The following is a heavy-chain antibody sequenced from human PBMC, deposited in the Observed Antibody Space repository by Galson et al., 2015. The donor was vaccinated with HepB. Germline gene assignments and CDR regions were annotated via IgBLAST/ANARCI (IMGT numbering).Heavy chain of an antibody. CDR1: GYSFTSYD. CDR3: VKRGRGRVWGRGQYDYLDV. CDR2: MNPNSGAT. V-gene: IGHV1-8*01. Sequence: VKVSCKASGYSFTSYDINWVRQAAGQGLEWMGWMNPNSGATGLAQKFQGRVIMTRNTSISTAYMELSSLRSEDTALYYCVKRGRGRVWGRGQYDYLDVWGKGTTVTVSS. D-gene: IGHD3-16*01. J-gene: IGHJ6*03.